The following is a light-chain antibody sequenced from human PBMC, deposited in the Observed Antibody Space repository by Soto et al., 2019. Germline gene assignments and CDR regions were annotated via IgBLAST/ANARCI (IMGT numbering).Light chain of an antibody. CDR2: GVS. Sequence: VVLTQSPRTLSLSPGERATLSCGASQNVNNNFVAWYQQKPGQAPSLLIYGVSDRATGVPDRFSGSGSGTDFTLTISRLEPEDFAVYYCQQHGASITFGGGTRVENK. CDR3: QQHGASIT. CDR1: QNVNNNF. V-gene: IGKV3-20*01. J-gene: IGKJ4*01.